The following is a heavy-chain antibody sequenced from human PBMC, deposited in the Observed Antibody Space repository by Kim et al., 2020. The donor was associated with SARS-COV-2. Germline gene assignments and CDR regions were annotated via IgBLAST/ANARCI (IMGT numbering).Heavy chain of an antibody. CDR1: GGSISSGGYS. J-gene: IGHJ6*02. V-gene: IGHV4-30-2*01. CDR3: ARGYGSGSPYGMDV. CDR2: IYYSGNT. Sequence: SETLSLTCAVSGGSISSGGYSWSWIRQPPGKGLEWIGYIYYSGNTYYNPSLKSRVTISVDRSKNQFSLKLSSVTAADTAVYYCARGYGSGSPYGMDVWGQGTTGTVSS. D-gene: IGHD3-10*01.